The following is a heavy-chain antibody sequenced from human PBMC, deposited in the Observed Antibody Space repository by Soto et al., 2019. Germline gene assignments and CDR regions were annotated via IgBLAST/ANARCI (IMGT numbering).Heavy chain of an antibody. Sequence: QVQLQQWGAGLLKPSETLSLTCAVYGGSFSGYYWSWIRQPPGKGLEWIGEINHSGSTNYNPSLKSRVTISVDTSKNQFSLKLSPVTAADTAVYYCARGRAWLPITWGQGTLVTVSS. V-gene: IGHV4-34*01. CDR1: GGSFSGYY. J-gene: IGHJ4*02. D-gene: IGHD5-12*01. CDR3: ARGRAWLPIT. CDR2: INHSGST.